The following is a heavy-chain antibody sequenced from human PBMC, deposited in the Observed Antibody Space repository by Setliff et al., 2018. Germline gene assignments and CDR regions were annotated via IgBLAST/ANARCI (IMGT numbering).Heavy chain of an antibody. CDR1: GGPINSDRYY. J-gene: IGHJ4*02. V-gene: IGHV4-39*01. CDR2: MYSSGST. D-gene: IGHD3-3*01. CDR3: ASHPRVTIFGVVAFDY. Sequence: SETLSLTCTVSGGPINSDRYYWGWIRQPPGKGLEWIGSMYSSGSTYYNPSLKSRVAISVDTSQNQFSLKLSSVTAADTAAYYCASHPRVTIFGVVAFDYWGQGILVTVSS.